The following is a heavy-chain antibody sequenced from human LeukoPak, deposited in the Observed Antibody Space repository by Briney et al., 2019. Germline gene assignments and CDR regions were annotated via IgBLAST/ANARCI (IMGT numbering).Heavy chain of an antibody. CDR2: ISGSGGGT. J-gene: IGHJ4*02. CDR1: GFTFSSYA. Sequence: GGSLRLSCAASGFTFSSYAMSWVRQAPGKGLEWVSAISGSGGGTYYADSVKGRFTISRDNSKNTLYLQMNSLRAEDTAVYYCAKWELNKNEYYYDSSGYFNYWGQGTLVTVSS. D-gene: IGHD3-22*01. CDR3: AKWELNKNEYYYDSSGYFNY. V-gene: IGHV3-23*01.